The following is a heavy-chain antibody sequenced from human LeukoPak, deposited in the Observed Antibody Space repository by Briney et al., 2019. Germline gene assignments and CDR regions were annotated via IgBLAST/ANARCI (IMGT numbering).Heavy chain of an antibody. V-gene: IGHV4-38-2*02. CDR2: IYYSGST. CDR1: GYSISSGYY. D-gene: IGHD4-23*01. J-gene: IGHJ3*02. Sequence: PSETLSLTCTVSGYSISSGYYRGWIRQPPGKGLEWIGSIYYSGSTYYNPSLNSRVTISVDTSKNQFSLKLSSVTAADTAVYYCARDYLGGNPDAFDIWGQGTMVTVSS. CDR3: ARDYLGGNPDAFDI.